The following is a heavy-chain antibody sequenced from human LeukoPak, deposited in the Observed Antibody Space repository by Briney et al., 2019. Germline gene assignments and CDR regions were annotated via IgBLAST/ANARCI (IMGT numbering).Heavy chain of an antibody. CDR1: GGSISSYY. CDR2: IYHSGST. V-gene: IGHV4-38-2*02. D-gene: IGHD2-15*01. J-gene: IGHJ1*01. Sequence: PSETLSLTCTVSGGSISSYYWSWIRQPPGKGLEWIGSIYHSGSTYYNPSLKSRVTISVDTSKNQFSLKLSSVTAADTAVYYCARVVVVAATVNFQHWGQGTLVTVSS. CDR3: ARVVVVAATVNFQH.